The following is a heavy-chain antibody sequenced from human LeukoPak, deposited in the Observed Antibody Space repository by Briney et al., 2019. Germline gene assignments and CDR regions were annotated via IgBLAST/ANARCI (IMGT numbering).Heavy chain of an antibody. J-gene: IGHJ5*02. V-gene: IGHV3-23*01. CDR3: AKGEGP. Sequence: PGGSLRLSCAASGFTFSSYVMSWVRQAPGKGLEWVSTISGSGGDTYYAGSVKGRFTISRDNSKNTLYLQISSLRAEDTALYYCAKGEGPWGQGTLVTVSS. CDR1: GFTFSSYV. CDR2: ISGSGGDT.